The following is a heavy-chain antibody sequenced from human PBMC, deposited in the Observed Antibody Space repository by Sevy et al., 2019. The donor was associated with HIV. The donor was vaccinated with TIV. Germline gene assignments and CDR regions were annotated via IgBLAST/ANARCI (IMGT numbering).Heavy chain of an antibody. Sequence: ASVKVSCKASGGTVSNYALSWVRQAPGQGLEWMGGIIPIFGTTNFAQTFQGRVTLTADESRSTAYMELSSLKSADTAVYYCARTPLLSIPGTTDVYFDNWGQGTLVTVSS. V-gene: IGHV1-69*13. CDR2: IIPIFGTT. CDR3: ARTPLLSIPGTTDVYFDN. D-gene: IGHD4-4*01. CDR1: GGTVSNYA. J-gene: IGHJ4*02.